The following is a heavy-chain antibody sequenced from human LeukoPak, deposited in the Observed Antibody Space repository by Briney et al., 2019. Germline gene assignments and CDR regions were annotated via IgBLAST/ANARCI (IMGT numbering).Heavy chain of an antibody. CDR3: ARGGSDYGPFDY. V-gene: IGHV3-30-3*01. D-gene: IGHD4-17*01. Sequence: GRSLRLSCAASGFTFSSCAMHWVRQAPGKGLEWVAVISYDGSNKYYADSVKGRFTISRDNSKNTLYLQMNSLRAEDTAVYYCARGGSDYGPFDYWGQGTLVTVSS. CDR1: GFTFSSCA. J-gene: IGHJ4*02. CDR2: ISYDGSNK.